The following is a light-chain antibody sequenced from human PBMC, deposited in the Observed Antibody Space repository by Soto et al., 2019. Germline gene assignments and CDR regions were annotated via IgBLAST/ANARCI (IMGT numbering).Light chain of an antibody. V-gene: IGLV1-40*01. J-gene: IGLJ2*01. CDR1: SSNIGAGHV. CDR2: GRS. Sequence: QSVLTQPPSVSGAPGQRVTISCTGSSSNIGAGHVVHWYQQFPGRAPNLLIYGRSNRPSGVPDRFSGSNSGTSASLAITGLQAEDESDYDSQFYANTLSASVFGGGTKVTVL. CDR3: QFYANTLSASV.